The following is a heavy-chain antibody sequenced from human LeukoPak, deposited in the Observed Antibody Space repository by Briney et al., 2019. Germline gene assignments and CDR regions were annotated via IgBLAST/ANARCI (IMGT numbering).Heavy chain of an antibody. D-gene: IGHD4-11*01. CDR3: ATTRQDYSNYFDY. V-gene: IGHV1-24*01. CDR2: FDPEDGET. J-gene: IGHJ4*02. Sequence: ASVKVSCKVSGYTLTELSMHWVRQAPGKGLAWMGGFDPEDGETIYAQKFQGRVTTTEDTSTDTAYMELSSLRSEDTAVYYCATTRQDYSNYFDYWGQGTLVTVSS. CDR1: GYTLTELS.